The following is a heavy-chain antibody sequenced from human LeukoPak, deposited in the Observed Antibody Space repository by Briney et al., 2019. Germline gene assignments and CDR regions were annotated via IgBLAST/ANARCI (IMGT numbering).Heavy chain of an antibody. CDR3: ARAYSSSWYFNWFDP. D-gene: IGHD6-13*01. CDR1: GYSISSGYY. Sequence: PSETLSLTCTVSGYSISSGYYWAWIRQPPGKGLEWIGNIYHSGSTYHNPSLKSRVTISVDTSKNRFSLQLTSVTAADTAVYYCARAYSSSWYFNWFDPWGQGTLVTVSS. V-gene: IGHV4-38-2*02. CDR2: IYHSGST. J-gene: IGHJ5*02.